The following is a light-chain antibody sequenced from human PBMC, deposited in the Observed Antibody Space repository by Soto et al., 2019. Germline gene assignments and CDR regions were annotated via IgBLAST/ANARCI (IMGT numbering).Light chain of an antibody. CDR3: QQLNSYPLS. Sequence: DIQMTQSPSTLSASVGDRVTITCRASQNIDKWLAWHQQRPGKAPKLLIYDASSLEIGVPPRFSASGSGTEFTLTISSLQPDDFATSYCQQLNSYPLSFDGRNTVESK. J-gene: IGKJ4*01. CDR1: QNIDKW. V-gene: IGKV1-5*01. CDR2: DAS.